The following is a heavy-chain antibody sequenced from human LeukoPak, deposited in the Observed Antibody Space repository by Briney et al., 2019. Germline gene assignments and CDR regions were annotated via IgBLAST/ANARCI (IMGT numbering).Heavy chain of an antibody. J-gene: IGHJ5*02. Sequence: GESLKISCKGSGYSFTSYWIGWVRQMPGKGLEWMGIIYPGDSDTRYSPSFQGQVTISADKSISTAYLQWSSLKASDTTMYYCARQSADYYDSSGLNWFDPWGQGTLVTVSS. CDR2: IYPGDSDT. V-gene: IGHV5-51*01. CDR1: GYSFTSYW. D-gene: IGHD3-22*01. CDR3: ARQSADYYDSSGLNWFDP.